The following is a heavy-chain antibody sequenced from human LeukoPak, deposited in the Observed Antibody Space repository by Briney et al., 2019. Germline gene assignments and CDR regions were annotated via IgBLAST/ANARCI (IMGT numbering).Heavy chain of an antibody. CDR2: IYPGDSDT. V-gene: IGHV5-51*01. CDR3: ARRLGGSGWFNWFDP. J-gene: IGHJ5*02. Sequence: GESLKISCKGSGYSFTSYWIGWVRQMPGKGLEWMGIIYPGDSDTRYSPSFQGQVTISADKSISTAYLQWSSLKASDTAMYYCARRLGGSGWFNWFDPWGQGTLVTVSS. CDR1: GYSFTSYW. D-gene: IGHD6-19*01.